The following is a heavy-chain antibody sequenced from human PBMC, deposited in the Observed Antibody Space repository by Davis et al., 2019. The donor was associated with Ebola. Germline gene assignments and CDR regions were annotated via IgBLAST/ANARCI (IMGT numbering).Heavy chain of an antibody. CDR3: ARLATAMVPFDY. V-gene: IGHV3-30*12. CDR1: GFTFSSYG. Sequence: GGSLRLSCAASGFTFSSYGMHWVRQAPGKGLEWVAVISYDGSNKYYADSVKGRFTISRDNAKNSLSLQMNSLRAEDTAVYYCARLATAMVPFDYWGRGTLVTVSS. J-gene: IGHJ4*02. CDR2: ISYDGSNK. D-gene: IGHD3-10*01.